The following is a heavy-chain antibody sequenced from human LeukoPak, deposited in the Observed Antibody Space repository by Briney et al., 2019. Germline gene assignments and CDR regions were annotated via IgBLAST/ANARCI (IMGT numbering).Heavy chain of an antibody. Sequence: SETLSLTCAVSGYSITSGYYWGWLRQPPGMGLEWIGSMYHRDNPYYNPSLKSRVAISVDPSRNQFSLKLSSVTAADTAVYYRARDATLAPFWSGYYSGHNWFDPWGQGTLVTVSS. CDR3: ARDATLAPFWSGYYSGHNWFDP. CDR1: GYSITSGYY. J-gene: IGHJ5*02. V-gene: IGHV4-38-2*02. CDR2: MYHRDNP. D-gene: IGHD3-3*01.